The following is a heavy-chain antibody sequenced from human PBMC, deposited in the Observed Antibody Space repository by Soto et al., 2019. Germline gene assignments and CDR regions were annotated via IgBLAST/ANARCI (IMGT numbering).Heavy chain of an antibody. Sequence: LRLSCAASGFTFSSYGMHWVRQAPGKGLEWVAVISYDGSNKYYADSVKGRFTISRDNSKNTLYLQMNSLRAEDTAVYYCAKDAMVRVFHGYYYYGMDVWGQGTTVTVSS. CDR2: ISYDGSNK. CDR1: GFTFSSYG. V-gene: IGHV3-30*18. J-gene: IGHJ6*02. CDR3: AKDAMVRVFHGYYYYGMDV. D-gene: IGHD3-10*01.